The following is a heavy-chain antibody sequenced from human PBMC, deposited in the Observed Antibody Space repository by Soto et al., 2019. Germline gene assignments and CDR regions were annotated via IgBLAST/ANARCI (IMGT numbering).Heavy chain of an antibody. J-gene: IGHJ6*02. D-gene: IGHD2-2*03. CDR1: GFTFSSYG. CDR3: ARDGWIIRTSSDYYYGMDV. Sequence: GSLRLSCVASGFTFSSYGMHWVRQAPGKGLEWVAIISYDGSNTYYADSVKGRFTISRDNSKNTLYLQMNSLRAEDTSVYYCARDGWIIRTSSDYYYGMDVWGQGTTVTVSS. V-gene: IGHV3-30*03. CDR2: ISYDGSNT.